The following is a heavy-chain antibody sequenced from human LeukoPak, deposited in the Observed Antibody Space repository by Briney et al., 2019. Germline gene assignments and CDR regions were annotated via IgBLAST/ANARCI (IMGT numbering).Heavy chain of an antibody. J-gene: IGHJ4*02. CDR3: ASIGSSWYVDY. CDR1: GGSISSSSYY. D-gene: IGHD6-13*01. CDR2: IYYSGST. Sequence: SETLSLTCTVSGGSISSSSYYWGWIRQPPGKGLKWIGSIYYSGSTYYNPSLKSRVTISVDTSKNQFSLKLSSVTAADTAVYYGASIGSSWYVDYWGQGTLVTVSS. V-gene: IGHV4-39*07.